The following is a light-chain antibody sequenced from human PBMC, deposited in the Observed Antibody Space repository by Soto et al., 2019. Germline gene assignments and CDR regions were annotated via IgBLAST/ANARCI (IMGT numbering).Light chain of an antibody. CDR3: QQYNTYSYT. Sequence: DIQMTQSPSTLSASVGDRVTITCRASQSISSWLAWYQQKPGKAPKLLIYDASSLESRVPSRFSGSGSGTEFPLAISGPRPDDFATYYCQQYNTYSYTFGQGTKLEIK. V-gene: IGKV1-5*01. J-gene: IGKJ2*01. CDR1: QSISSW. CDR2: DAS.